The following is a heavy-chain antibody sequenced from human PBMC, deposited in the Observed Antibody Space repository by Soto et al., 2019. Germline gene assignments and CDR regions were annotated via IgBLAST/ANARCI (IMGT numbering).Heavy chain of an antibody. CDR3: ARDPGSGSYYGWFDL. CDR1: GGSISRDY. J-gene: IGHJ5*02. V-gene: IGHV4-59*01. Sequence: SETLSLTCTVSGGSISRDYWNWIRQPPGKGLEWIGYIYYSGSTNYNPSLKSRVTISVDTSKNQFSLKLSSVTAADTAVYYCARDPGSGSYYGWFDLWGQGTLVTVSS. D-gene: IGHD3-10*01. CDR2: IYYSGST.